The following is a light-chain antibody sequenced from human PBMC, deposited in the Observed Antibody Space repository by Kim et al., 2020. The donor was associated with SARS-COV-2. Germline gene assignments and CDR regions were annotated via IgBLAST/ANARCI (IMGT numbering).Light chain of an antibody. J-gene: IGLJ2*01. Sequence: VAPGQTASITCSGDKLGDKYACWYQQKPGQAPLLVIYQDSKRPSGIPERFSGSNSGNTATLTISGTQAMDEADYYCQAWDSSTVVFGGGTKLTVL. CDR2: QDS. V-gene: IGLV3-1*01. CDR3: QAWDSSTVV. CDR1: KLGDKY.